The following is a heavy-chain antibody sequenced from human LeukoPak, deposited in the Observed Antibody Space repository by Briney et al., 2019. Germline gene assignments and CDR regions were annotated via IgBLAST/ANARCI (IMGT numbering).Heavy chain of an antibody. CDR2: INPNSGDT. CDR3: ARAYTIAASRRDMDV. Sequence: ASVKVSCKASGYTFTGYYIHWVRQAPGQGLEWMGWINPNSGDTNYPQKFQGRVTMTRDTSISTAYMELSRLGSDDTAVYYCARAYTIAASRRDMDVWGKGTTVTVSS. V-gene: IGHV1-2*02. D-gene: IGHD2-21*01. CDR1: GYTFTGYY. J-gene: IGHJ6*04.